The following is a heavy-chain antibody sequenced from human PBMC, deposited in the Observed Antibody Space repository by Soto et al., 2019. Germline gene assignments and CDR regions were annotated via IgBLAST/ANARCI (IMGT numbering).Heavy chain of an antibody. J-gene: IGHJ4*02. CDR2: IWYDGSNK. CDR3: ARDLGLGWRYSSGWFDY. CDR1: GFTFSSYG. V-gene: IGHV3-33*01. Sequence: QVQLVESGGGVVQPGRSLRLSCAASGFTFSSYGMHWVRQAPGKGLEWVAVIWYDGSNKYYADSVKGRFTISRDNSKNTLYLQMNSLRAEDTAVYYCARDLGLGWRYSSGWFDYWGQGTLVTVSS. D-gene: IGHD6-19*01.